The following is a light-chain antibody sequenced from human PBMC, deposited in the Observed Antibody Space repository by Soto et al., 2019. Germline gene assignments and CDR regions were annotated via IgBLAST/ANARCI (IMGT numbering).Light chain of an antibody. V-gene: IGKV1-33*01. CDR3: QHYEDLPPLS. Sequence: DIQMTQSPSSLSASVGDRVTITCQASQDIRNYLNWYQQKPGKAPNLLIYDASNLRAGVPSRFSESGSGTEFTFSFSSRKPEDIATYSWQHYEDLPPLSFGGGNKVEIK. J-gene: IGKJ4*01. CDR1: QDIRNY. CDR2: DAS.